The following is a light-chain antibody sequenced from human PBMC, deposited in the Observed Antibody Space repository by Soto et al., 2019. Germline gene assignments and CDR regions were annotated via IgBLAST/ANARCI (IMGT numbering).Light chain of an antibody. J-gene: IGKJ4*01. CDR1: QSVSSY. V-gene: IGKV3-11*01. CDR3: QQRSNWLFT. Sequence: EIVLTQSPATLSLSPGERATLSCRASQSVSSYLAWFQQKPGQAPRLLIYDAFNRATGIPARFSGSGSGTDFTLTISSLEPEDFAVYYCQQRSNWLFTFGGGTKVEI. CDR2: DAF.